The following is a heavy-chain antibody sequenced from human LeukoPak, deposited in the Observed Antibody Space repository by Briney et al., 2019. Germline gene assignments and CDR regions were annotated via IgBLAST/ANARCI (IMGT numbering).Heavy chain of an antibody. CDR1: GFTFSNYA. CDR3: DYYYYGMDV. V-gene: IGHV3-23*01. J-gene: IGHJ6*02. Sequence: GGSLRLSCAASGFTFSNYAMSWVRQAPGKGLEWVSALSGSGGSTYYADSVKGRFTISRDNSKNTLYLQMNSLGAEDTAVYYCDYYYYGMDVWGQGTTVTVSS. CDR2: LSGSGGST.